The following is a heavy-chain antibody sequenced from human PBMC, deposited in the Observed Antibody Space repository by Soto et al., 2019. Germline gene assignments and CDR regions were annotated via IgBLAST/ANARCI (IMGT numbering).Heavy chain of an antibody. CDR3: ARMASFGSLNWFDP. CDR1: GYTFTNND. D-gene: IGHD5-18*01. CDR2: MNPGGGDT. J-gene: IGHJ5*02. Sequence: VKVSCKASGYTFTNNDVTWVRQATGQGLEWMGWMNPGGGDTGYAQKFQGRVTMTRNISIATAYMELSSLRSEDTAIYYCARMASFGSLNWFDPWGQGTLVTVSS. V-gene: IGHV1-8*01.